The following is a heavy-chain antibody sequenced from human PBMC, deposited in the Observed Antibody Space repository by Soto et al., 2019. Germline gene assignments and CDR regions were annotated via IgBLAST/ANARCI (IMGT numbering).Heavy chain of an antibody. V-gene: IGHV4-4*07. CDR1: GGSITDYS. J-gene: IGHJ5*02. CDR3: ARDQGVVVTADNWFDP. Sequence: SETLSLTCTVSGGSITDYSWVWIRQPAGKGLEWIGRIFSSGSTNYNPSLKGRITMSLGTSKNQFSLKLNSATATDTAVYFCARDQGVVVTADNWFDPWGQGILVTVSS. CDR2: IFSSGST. D-gene: IGHD2-21*02.